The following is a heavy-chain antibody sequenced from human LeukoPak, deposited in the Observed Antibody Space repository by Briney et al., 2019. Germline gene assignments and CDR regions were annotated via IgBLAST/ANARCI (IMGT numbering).Heavy chain of an antibody. J-gene: IGHJ3*02. CDR2: IKSKTDGGTT. V-gene: IGHV3-15*01. D-gene: IGHD1-26*01. CDR1: GFIFSNAW. CDR3: TVGALQGAFDI. Sequence: GGSLRLSCAASGFIFSNAWMSWVRQAPGKGLEWVGRIKSKTDGGTTDYAAPVKGRFTISRDDSKNTLYLQMNSLKTEDTAVYYCTVGALQGAFDIWGQGTMVTVSS.